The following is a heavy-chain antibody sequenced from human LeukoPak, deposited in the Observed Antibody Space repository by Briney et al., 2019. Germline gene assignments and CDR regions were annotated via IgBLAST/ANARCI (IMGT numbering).Heavy chain of an antibody. CDR1: GFTFSSYS. J-gene: IGHJ4*02. CDR3: ARGEYRYDILTGYYPPGY. CDR2: ISSSSTI. D-gene: IGHD3-9*01. V-gene: IGHV3-48*04. Sequence: GGSLRLSCAASGFTFSSYSMNWVRQAPGKGLEWVSYISSSSTIYYADSVKGRFTISRDNAKNSLYLQMNSLRAEDTAVYYCARGEYRYDILTGYYPPGYWGQGTLVTVSS.